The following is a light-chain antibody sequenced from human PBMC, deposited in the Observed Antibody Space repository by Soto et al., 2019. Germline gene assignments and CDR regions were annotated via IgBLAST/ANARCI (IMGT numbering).Light chain of an antibody. CDR3: QQYDNSPLT. V-gene: IGKV3-20*01. CDR2: GAS. CDR1: QGVSSNY. Sequence: EIVLKQSPGTLSLSPGERATISCRASQGVSSNYLAWYQQKPGQAPRLRIYGASSRATGIPDRFTGRGSATDFTLPSSRLEPEDFAVYYCQQYDNSPLTLGGGTKVEIK. J-gene: IGKJ4*02.